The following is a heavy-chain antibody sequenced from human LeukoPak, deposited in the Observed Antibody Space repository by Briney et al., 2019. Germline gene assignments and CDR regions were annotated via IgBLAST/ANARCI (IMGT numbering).Heavy chain of an antibody. CDR3: AKSTYDFWSGYMFSY. D-gene: IGHD3-3*01. CDR2: ISGSGGST. CDR1: GFTFSSYA. V-gene: IGHV3-23*01. J-gene: IGHJ4*02. Sequence: GGSLRLSCAASGFTFSSYAMSWVRQAPGKGLEWVSAISGSGGSTYYADSVKGRFTISSDNSKNTLYLQMNSLRAEDTAVYYCAKSTYDFWSGYMFSYWGQGTLVTVSS.